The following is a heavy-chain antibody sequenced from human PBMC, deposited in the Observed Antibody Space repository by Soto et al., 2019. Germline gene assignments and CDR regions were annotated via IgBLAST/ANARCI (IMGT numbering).Heavy chain of an antibody. Sequence: GESLKISCKGSGYSFTSYWIGWVRQMPGKGLEWMGIIYPGDSDTRYSPSFQGQVTISADKSISTAYLQWSSLKASDTAMYYCARLYGSGSYYTSYYYGMDGWAQETTVTVSS. CDR2: IYPGDSDT. J-gene: IGHJ6*02. CDR3: ARLYGSGSYYTSYYYGMDG. D-gene: IGHD3-10*01. V-gene: IGHV5-51*01. CDR1: GYSFTSYW.